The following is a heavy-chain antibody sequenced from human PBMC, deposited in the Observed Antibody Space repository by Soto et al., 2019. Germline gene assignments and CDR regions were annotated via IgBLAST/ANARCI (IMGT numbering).Heavy chain of an antibody. D-gene: IGHD1-26*01. CDR1: GYTFSSYG. Sequence: QVQLVQSGAEVKKPGASVKVSCRASGYTFSSYGISWVRQAPGQGLEWVGWISAYNGYTNDVQKFQGRVTMTKDTSTNTAYMERMSLRSDDTAIYSCARGRYLDFWGQGTLVTVSS. CDR3: ARGRYLDF. CDR2: ISAYNGYT. J-gene: IGHJ4*02. V-gene: IGHV1-18*01.